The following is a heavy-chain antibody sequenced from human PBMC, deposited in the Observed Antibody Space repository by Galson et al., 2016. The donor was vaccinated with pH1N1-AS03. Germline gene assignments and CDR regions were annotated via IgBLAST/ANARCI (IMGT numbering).Heavy chain of an antibody. Sequence: CAISGDSFPSNSAAWNWIRLSPSRGLEWLGRTYSRSRWKNDYAVSVKSRIIINPDTSKNQFSLQLNSVTPEDTAIYYCAGMQLGALHFWGRGTLVTVSS. CDR3: AGMQLGALHF. CDR2: TYSRSRWKN. D-gene: IGHD1-1*01. CDR1: GDSFPSNSAA. V-gene: IGHV6-1*01. J-gene: IGHJ4*02.